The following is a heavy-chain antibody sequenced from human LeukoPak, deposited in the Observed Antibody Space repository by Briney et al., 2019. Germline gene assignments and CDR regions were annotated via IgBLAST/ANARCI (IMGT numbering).Heavy chain of an antibody. V-gene: IGHV3-15*01. CDR1: GFTFSSYS. D-gene: IGHD6-13*01. J-gene: IGHJ4*02. Sequence: GGSLRLSCAASGFTFSSYSMNWVRQAPGKGLEWVGRIKSRTDGGTTDYAAPVKGRFIISRDDSKNTLYLQMDSLKTEDTAVYYCHTDQISWNSWGQGTLVTVSS. CDR3: HTDQISWNS. CDR2: IKSRTDGGTT.